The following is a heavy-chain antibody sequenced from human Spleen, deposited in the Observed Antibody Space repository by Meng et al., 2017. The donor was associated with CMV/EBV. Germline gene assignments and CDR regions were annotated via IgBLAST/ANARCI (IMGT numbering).Heavy chain of an antibody. CDR3: AACGSYGIYYFDY. V-gene: IGHV1-69*02. Sequence: SVKVSCKASGYTFTGYYMHWVRQAPGQGLEWMGRIIPILGIANYAQKFQGRVTITADKSTSTAYMELSSLRSEDTAVYYCAACGSYGIYYFDYWGQGTLVTVSS. J-gene: IGHJ4*02. D-gene: IGHD1-26*01. CDR2: IIPILGIA. CDR1: GYTFTGYY.